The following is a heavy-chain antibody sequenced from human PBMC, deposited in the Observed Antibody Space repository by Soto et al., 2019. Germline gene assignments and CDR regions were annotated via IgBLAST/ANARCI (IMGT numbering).Heavy chain of an antibody. V-gene: IGHV1-24*01. D-gene: IGHD3-3*01. CDR3: ATSSVYYDFWSGPRNAFDI. J-gene: IGHJ3*02. CDR1: GYTLTELS. CDR2: FDPEDGET. Sequence: ASGKVSCKVSGYTLTELSMHWVRQAPGKGLEWMGGFDPEDGETIYAQKFQGRVTMTEDTSTDTAYMELSSLRSEDTAVYYCATSSVYYDFWSGPRNAFDIWGQGTMVTVSS.